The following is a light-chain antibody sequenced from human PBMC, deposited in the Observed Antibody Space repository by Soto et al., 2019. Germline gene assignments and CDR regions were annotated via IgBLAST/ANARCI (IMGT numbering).Light chain of an antibody. CDR3: CSYAGSYTFV. CDR2: DVT. Sequence: QSALTQPCSVSGSPGQSVTISCTGTSSDVGVYNYVSWYQQHPGKAPKLMIYDVTKRPSGVPDRFSGSKSANTASLTISGLQAEDEADYYCCSYAGSYTFVFGTGTKVTVL. J-gene: IGLJ1*01. CDR1: SSDVGVYNY. V-gene: IGLV2-11*01.